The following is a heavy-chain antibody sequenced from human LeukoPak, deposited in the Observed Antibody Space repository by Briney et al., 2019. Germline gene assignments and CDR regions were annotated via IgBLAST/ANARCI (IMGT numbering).Heavy chain of an antibody. CDR2: ISSNGGST. Sequence: PGGSLRLSCSASGFTFSTYAMHWVRQAPGKGLEFVSAISSNGGSTFYADSVKGRFTISRDNSKDTLYLQMRSLRAEDTAVYYCVKSAYSGSYFSLDYWGQGTLVTVSS. CDR3: VKSAYSGSYFSLDY. D-gene: IGHD1-26*01. J-gene: IGHJ4*02. CDR1: GFTFSTYA. V-gene: IGHV3-64D*09.